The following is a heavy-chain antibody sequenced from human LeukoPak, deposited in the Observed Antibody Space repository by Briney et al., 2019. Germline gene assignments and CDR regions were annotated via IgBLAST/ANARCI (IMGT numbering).Heavy chain of an antibody. Sequence: GGSLRLSCAVSGFTFSRFWMSWIRQEPGKGLEWVAHINQDRSQTYYVDSVKGRFTISRGNTKNSLFLVMNNLRVEDTAVYYCAREGHYGNDAFDVWDQGTLVTVSS. V-gene: IGHV3-7*01. J-gene: IGHJ3*01. CDR3: AREGHYGNDAFDV. D-gene: IGHD4-17*01. CDR2: INQDRSQT. CDR1: GFTFSRFW.